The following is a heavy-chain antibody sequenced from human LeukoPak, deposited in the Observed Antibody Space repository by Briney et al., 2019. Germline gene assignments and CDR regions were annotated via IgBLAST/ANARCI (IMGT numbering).Heavy chain of an antibody. D-gene: IGHD6-13*01. CDR2: ISGSGGST. CDR1: GSTFSSYA. V-gene: IGHV3-23*01. J-gene: IGHJ5*02. Sequence: GGSLRLSCAASGSTFSSYAMSWVRQAPGKGLEWVSAISGSGGSTYYADSVKGRFTISRDNSKNTLYLQMNSLRAEDTAVYYCAKAGGGRYSSSWYNWFDPWGQGTLVTVSS. CDR3: AKAGGGRYSSSWYNWFDP.